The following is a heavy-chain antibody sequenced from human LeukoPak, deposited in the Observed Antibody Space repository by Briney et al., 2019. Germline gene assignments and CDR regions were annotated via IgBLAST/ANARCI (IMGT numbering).Heavy chain of an antibody. CDR2: ISAYNGNT. D-gene: IGHD6-13*01. J-gene: IGHJ6*03. V-gene: IGHV1-18*01. CDR3: ARVHVRVSYSSSFFYYYYMDV. Sequence: ASVKVSCKASGYTFTSYGISWVRQAPGQGLEWMGWISAYNGNTNYAQKLQGRVTMTTDTSTSTAYMELRSLRSDDTAVYYCARVHVRVSYSSSFFYYYYMDVWGKGTTVTVSS. CDR1: GYTFTSYG.